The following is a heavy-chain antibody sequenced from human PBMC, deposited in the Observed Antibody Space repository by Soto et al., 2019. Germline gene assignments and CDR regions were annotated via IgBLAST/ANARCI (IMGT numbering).Heavy chain of an antibody. Sequence: SVKVSCKASGGTFSSYTISWVRQAPGQGLEWMGRIIPILGIANYAQKFQGRVTITADKSTSTAYMELSSLRSEDTAVYYCARDSRHCTNGVCYTGWFDPWGQGTLVTVSS. CDR3: ARDSRHCTNGVCYTGWFDP. J-gene: IGHJ5*02. CDR2: IIPILGIA. V-gene: IGHV1-69*04. D-gene: IGHD2-8*01. CDR1: GGTFSSYT.